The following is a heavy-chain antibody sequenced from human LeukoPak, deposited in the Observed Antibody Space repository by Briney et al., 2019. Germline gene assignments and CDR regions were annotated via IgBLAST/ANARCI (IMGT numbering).Heavy chain of an antibody. CDR3: ARNRAFGTFDAFDM. D-gene: IGHD3-10*01. V-gene: IGHV3-30*02. J-gene: IGHJ3*02. CDR1: GFTFNDHG. CDR2: VRYDGTDE. Sequence: GGSLRLSCVASGFTFNDHGMHWVRQAPGKGLEWLAFVRYDGTDESYGASVRGRLTISRDDSLNTLYLQMDSLGHDDTAVYYCARNRAFGTFDAFDMWGQGTMVTVSS.